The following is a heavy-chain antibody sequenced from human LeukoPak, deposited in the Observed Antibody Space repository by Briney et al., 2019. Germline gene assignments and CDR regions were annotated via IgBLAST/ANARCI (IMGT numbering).Heavy chain of an antibody. D-gene: IGHD3-10*01. CDR3: ARGAKDYYGSGSYWRDLRGQGNWFDP. J-gene: IGHJ5*02. CDR2: IYHSGST. V-gene: IGHV4-30-2*01. Sequence: PSETLSLTCAVSGGSISSGGYSWSWIRQPPGKGLEWIGYIYHSGSTYYNPSLKSRVTISVDRSKNQFSPKLSSVTAADTAVYYCARGAKDYYGSGSYWRDLRGQGNWFDPWGQGTLVTVSS. CDR1: GGSISSGGYS.